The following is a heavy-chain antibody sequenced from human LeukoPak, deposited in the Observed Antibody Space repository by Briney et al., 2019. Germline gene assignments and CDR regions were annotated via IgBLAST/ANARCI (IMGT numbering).Heavy chain of an antibody. CDR1: GFTVSTDH. CDR2: SYSSGSR. CDR3: ARVWELSFDH. D-gene: IGHD1-26*01. Sequence: AGESLRLSCAASGFTVSTDHMSWVRQAPGKGLEWVAVSYSSGSRHYAESVKGRFTTSRDNSKNTLDLQMNSLRAEDTALYYCARVWELSFDHWGQGTLVTVSS. V-gene: IGHV3-53*01. J-gene: IGHJ4*02.